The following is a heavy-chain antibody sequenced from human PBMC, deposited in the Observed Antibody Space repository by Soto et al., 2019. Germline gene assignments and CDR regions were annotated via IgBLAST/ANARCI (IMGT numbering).Heavy chain of an antibody. J-gene: IGHJ4*02. CDR1: GFTFSSYS. V-gene: IGHV3-48*02. CDR2: ISSSSSTI. D-gene: IGHD3-22*01. Sequence: GESLKISCAASGFTFSSYSMNWVRQAPGKGPEWGSYISSSSSTIYYADSVKGRFTISRDNAKNSRYLQMNSLRDEDTAVYYCARDGPNPYYYDSSGYFHQLEYWGQGKLVTVSS. CDR3: ARDGPNPYYYDSSGYFHQLEY.